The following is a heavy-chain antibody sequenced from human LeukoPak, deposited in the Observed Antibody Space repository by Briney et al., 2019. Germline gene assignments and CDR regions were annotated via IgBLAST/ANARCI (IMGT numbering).Heavy chain of an antibody. CDR2: FDPEDGET. D-gene: IGHD4-17*01. J-gene: IGHJ4*02. Sequence: ASVKVSCKVSGYTLTELSMHWVRQAPGKGLEWMGGFDPEDGETIYAQKFQGRVAMTEDTSTDTAYMELSRLRSDDTAVYYCARAVTTVIQRYDYWGQGTLVTASS. V-gene: IGHV1-24*01. CDR3: ARAVTTVIQRYDY. CDR1: GYTLTELS.